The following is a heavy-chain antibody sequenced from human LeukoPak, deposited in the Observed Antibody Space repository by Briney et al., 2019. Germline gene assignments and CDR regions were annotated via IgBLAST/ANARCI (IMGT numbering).Heavy chain of an antibody. Sequence: PGGSLRLSCEASGFTFSEHSMSWVRQAPGKGLEWVSTISGIGGSTYYADSMKGRFTISRDNSKNTLYLQMNSLRADDTAIYYCAKASLGSNYDSNGWYFFDYWGQGTLVTVSS. CDR3: AKASLGSNYDSNGWYFFDY. CDR1: GFTFSEHS. CDR2: ISGIGGST. V-gene: IGHV3-23*01. D-gene: IGHD3-22*01. J-gene: IGHJ4*02.